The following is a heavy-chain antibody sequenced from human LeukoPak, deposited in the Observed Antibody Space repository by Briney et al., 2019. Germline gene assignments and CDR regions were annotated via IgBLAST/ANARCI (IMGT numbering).Heavy chain of an antibody. CDR2: INAGNGNT. Sequence: ASVKVSCKASGYTFTNYAVHWVRQAPGQRLEWMGWINAGNGNTQYSQKFQGRVTITRGTSASTAYMELSSLRSEDTAVYYCVRDQKITFGGVIAPSVGLDVWGQGTTVTVSS. CDR3: VRDQKITFGGVIAPSVGLDV. D-gene: IGHD3-16*02. V-gene: IGHV1-3*01. CDR1: GYTFTNYA. J-gene: IGHJ6*02.